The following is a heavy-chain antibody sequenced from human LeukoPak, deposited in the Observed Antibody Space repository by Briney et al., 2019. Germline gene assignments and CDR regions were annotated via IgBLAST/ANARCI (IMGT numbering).Heavy chain of an antibody. Sequence: GGSLRLSCAASGFTFSSYAMSWVRQAPGKGLEWVSAISGSGGSTYYADSVKGRFTISRDNSKNTLYPQMNSLRAEDTAVYYCAKARYSSSSGSFYFDYWGQGTLVTVSS. CDR1: GFTFSSYA. CDR3: AKARYSSSSGSFYFDY. J-gene: IGHJ4*02. CDR2: ISGSGGST. D-gene: IGHD6-6*01. V-gene: IGHV3-23*01.